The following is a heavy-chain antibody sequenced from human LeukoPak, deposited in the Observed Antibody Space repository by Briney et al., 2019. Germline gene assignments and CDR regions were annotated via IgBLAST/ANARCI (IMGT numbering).Heavy chain of an antibody. D-gene: IGHD2-15*01. CDR1: EFSVGSNY. CDR3: AKDRGGGYCSGGSCYATFFDY. CDR2: IYSGGST. Sequence: GGSLRLSCAASEFSVGSNYMTWVRQAPGKGLEWVSLIYSGGSTHYADSVKGRFTISRDNSKNTLYLQMNSLRAEDTAVYYCAKDRGGGYCSGGSCYATFFDYWGQGTLVTVSS. J-gene: IGHJ4*02. V-gene: IGHV3-66*01.